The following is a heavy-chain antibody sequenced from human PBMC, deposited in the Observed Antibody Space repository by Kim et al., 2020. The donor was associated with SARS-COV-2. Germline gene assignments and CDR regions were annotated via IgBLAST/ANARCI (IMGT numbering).Heavy chain of an antibody. D-gene: IGHD4-17*01. J-gene: IGHJ4*02. Sequence: GGSLRLSCAASGFTFNAYAMHWVRQAPGKGLEWVSLISGDRGSTYYADSVKGRFTISRDNSKNSLFLQMNSLRTEDTALYYCAKDIGGGDSSYWGQGTLVTVSS. V-gene: IGHV3-43*02. CDR1: GFTFNAYA. CDR3: AKDIGGGDSSY. CDR2: ISGDRGST.